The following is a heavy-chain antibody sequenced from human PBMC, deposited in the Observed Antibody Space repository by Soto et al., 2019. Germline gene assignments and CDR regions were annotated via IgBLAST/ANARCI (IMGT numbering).Heavy chain of an antibody. CDR2: IDPSDSQT. V-gene: IGHV5-10-1*01. CDR3: ARQIYGSDTGPNFQYYFDS. J-gene: IGHJ4*02. CDR1: GYSFAGYW. Sequence: GESLKISCKGSGYSFAGYWITWVRQKPGKGLEWMGRIDPSDSQTYYSPSFRGHVTISVTKSITTVFLQWSSLRASDTAMYYCARQIYGSDTGPNFQYYFDSWGQGTPVTVSP. D-gene: IGHD5-18*01.